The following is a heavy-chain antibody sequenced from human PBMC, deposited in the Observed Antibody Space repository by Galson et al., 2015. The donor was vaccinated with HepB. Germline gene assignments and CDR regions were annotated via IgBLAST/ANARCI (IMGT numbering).Heavy chain of an antibody. J-gene: IGHJ4*02. CDR2: MNPDSGNT. D-gene: IGHD2-8*01. CDR3: ARGRYCTSGACPYYFDN. V-gene: IGHV1-8*01. Sequence: SVKVSCKASGYTFTNSDINWVRQATGQGLEWMGWMNPDSGNTGYAQKFQGRVTMTRNTSISTAYMELSSLRSEDTAVYYYARGRYCTSGACPYYFDNWGQGTLVTVSS. CDR1: GYTFTNSD.